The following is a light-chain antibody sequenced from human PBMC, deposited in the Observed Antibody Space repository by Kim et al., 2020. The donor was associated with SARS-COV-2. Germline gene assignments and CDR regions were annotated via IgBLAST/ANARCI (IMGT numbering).Light chain of an antibody. V-gene: IGKV3-20*01. CDR1: QTISNSY. CDR2: GAS. J-gene: IGKJ5*01. CDR3: QHYGTSPFT. Sequence: EIVLTQSPGTLSLSPGERVTRSCRASQTISNSYLAWYQQKPGQAPRVLMYGASYRAIGVPDRFSGCGSGTDFTLTISRLEPEDFAVYYCQHYGTSPFTFGQGRRLEIK.